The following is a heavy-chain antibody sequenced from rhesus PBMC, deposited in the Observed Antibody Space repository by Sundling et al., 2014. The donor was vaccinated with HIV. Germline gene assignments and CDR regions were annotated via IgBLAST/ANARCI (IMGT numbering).Heavy chain of an antibody. J-gene: IGHJ4*01. V-gene: IGHV3S42*01. D-gene: IGHD4-29*01. CDR1: GFTFSSYG. CDR3: AKAGYYGISYADY. CDR2: ISSGEGST. Sequence: EVQLVESGGGLVQPGGSLRLSCAASGFTFSSYGMYWVRQAPGKGLEWISAISSGEGSTYYADSVKGRFTISRDNSKNTLSLQMNSLRAEDTAVYYCAKAGYYGISYADYWGQGVLVTVSS.